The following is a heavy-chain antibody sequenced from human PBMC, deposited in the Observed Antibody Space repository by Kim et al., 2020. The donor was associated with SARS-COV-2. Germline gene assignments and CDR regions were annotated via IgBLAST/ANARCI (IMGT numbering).Heavy chain of an antibody. CDR1: GFTFRDHW. CDR2: INSEGSST. V-gene: IGHV3-74*03. D-gene: IGHD6-6*01. J-gene: IGHJ4*02. Sequence: GGSLRLSCVASGFTFRDHWMHWVRQAPGKGLVSVSRINSEGSSTTYADSVKGRFTISRDNAKNTLFLQMNSLRAEDTAVYYCARGIAAPIWGQGTLVTVSS. CDR3: ARGIAAPI.